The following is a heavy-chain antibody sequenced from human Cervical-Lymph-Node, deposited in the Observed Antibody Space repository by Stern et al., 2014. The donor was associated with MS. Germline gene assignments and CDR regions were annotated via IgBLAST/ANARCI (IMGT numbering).Heavy chain of an antibody. J-gene: IGHJ6*02. V-gene: IGHV3-30*03. CDR1: GFTFSDYG. CDR3: SRDRGLTHYFYGMDV. CDR2: ATYDGSDQ. Sequence: QVQLVQSGGGVVQPGKSLRLSCAASGFTFSDYGMHWVRQAPGKGLEWVALATYDGSDQYYADSVKGRFTVSRDNSKNTVLLQMNGLSPEDTAVYFCSRDRGLTHYFYGMDVWGQGTTVTVSS. D-gene: IGHD3-10*01.